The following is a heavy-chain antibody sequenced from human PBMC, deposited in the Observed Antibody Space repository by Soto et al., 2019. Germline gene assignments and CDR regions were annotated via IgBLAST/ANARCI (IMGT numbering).Heavy chain of an antibody. D-gene: IGHD4-17*01. CDR1: GFTFGLYT. CDR3: TINRAFGDEVSDY. V-gene: IGHV3-49*04. CDR2: IRSRVYSATT. Sequence: DVQLVESGGGLVQPGGSLRLSCTASGFTFGLYTVSWVRQAPGKGLEWVGVIRSRVYSATTEYGASVKGRFTISRDDSKSIGYLQMHSLKTEDTAVYYCTINRAFGDEVSDYWGQGTLVTVS. J-gene: IGHJ4*02.